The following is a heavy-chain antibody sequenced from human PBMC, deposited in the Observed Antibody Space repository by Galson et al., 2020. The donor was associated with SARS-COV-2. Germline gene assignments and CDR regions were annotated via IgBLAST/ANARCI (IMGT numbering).Heavy chain of an antibody. V-gene: IGHV3-9*01. CDR1: GFTFDDYA. CDR3: ASWGGTMVRGVIG. D-gene: IGHD3-10*01. CDR2: ISWNSGSI. J-gene: IGHJ4*02. Sequence: SLKISCAASGFTFDDYAMHWVRQAPGKGLEWVSGISWNSGSIGYADSVKGRFTISRDNAKNSLYLQMNSLRAEDTALYYCASWGGTMVRGVIGWGQGTLVTVSS.